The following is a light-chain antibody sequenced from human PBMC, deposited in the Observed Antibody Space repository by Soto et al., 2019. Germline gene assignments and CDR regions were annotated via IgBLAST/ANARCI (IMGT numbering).Light chain of an antibody. CDR1: QSVSSN. CDR3: QQYNYLPIP. V-gene: IGKV3-15*01. CDR2: GAS. J-gene: IGKJ5*01. Sequence: EIVMTKSPATLSVSPGERATLSCRASQSVSSNLAWYQQKPGQAPRLLIYGASTRATGIPARFSGSGSGTEFTLTISCLQSEDFALYCCQQYNYLPIPFAQGTRLDIK.